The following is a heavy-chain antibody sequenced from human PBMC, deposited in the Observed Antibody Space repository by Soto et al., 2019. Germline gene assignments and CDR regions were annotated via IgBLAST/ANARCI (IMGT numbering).Heavy chain of an antibody. CDR3: ARDPRLGWLRPRAFDI. J-gene: IGHJ3*02. D-gene: IGHD5-12*01. CDR1: GYTFTSYG. V-gene: IGHV1-18*01. Sequence: ASVKVSCKASGYTFTSYGISWVRQAPGQGLEWMGWISAYNGNTNYAQKLQGRVTMTTDTSTSTAYMELRSLRSDDTAVYYCARDPRLGWLRPRAFDIWGQGTMVTVSS. CDR2: ISAYNGNT.